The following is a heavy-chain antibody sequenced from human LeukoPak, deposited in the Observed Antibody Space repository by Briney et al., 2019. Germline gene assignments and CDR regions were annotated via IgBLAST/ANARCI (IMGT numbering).Heavy chain of an antibody. CDR1: VCTFSSYA. V-gene: IGHV1-69*06. Sequence: ASVKLSFKASVCTFSSYAISWVRQAPGQGLEWMGVIIPIFGTANYAQKFQGRVTITADKSTSTAYMELSSLRSEETPVYNCARDLARYCSGGSCYSTDYWGQGTLVTVSS. D-gene: IGHD2-15*01. CDR3: ARDLARYCSGGSCYSTDY. CDR2: IIPIFGTA. J-gene: IGHJ4*02.